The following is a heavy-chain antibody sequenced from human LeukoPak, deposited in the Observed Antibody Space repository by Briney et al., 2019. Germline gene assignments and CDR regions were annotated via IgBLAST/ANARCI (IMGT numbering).Heavy chain of an antibody. V-gene: IGHV4-31*03. J-gene: IGHJ4*02. CDR2: IYYSGST. CDR1: GGSISSGGYY. D-gene: IGHD3-22*01. Sequence: SETLSLTCTVSGGSISSGGYYWSWIRQHPGKGLEWIGYIYYSGSTYYNPSLKSRVTISVDTSKNQFSLKLSSVTAADTAVYYCTGDNFDSSVKFDYWGQGTLVTVSS. CDR3: TGDNFDSSVKFDY.